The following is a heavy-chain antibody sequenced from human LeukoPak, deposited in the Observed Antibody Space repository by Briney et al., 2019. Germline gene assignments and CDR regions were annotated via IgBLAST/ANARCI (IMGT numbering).Heavy chain of an antibody. CDR3: ARPVRGTMVRGVSGPNWFDP. CDR1: GGSISSSSYY. V-gene: IGHV4-39*01. D-gene: IGHD3-10*01. CDR2: IYYSGST. Sequence: PSETLSLTCTVSGGSISSSSYYWGWIRQPPGKGLECIGSIYYSGSTNYNPSLKSRVTISVDTSKNQFSLKLSSVTAADTAVYYCARPVRGTMVRGVSGPNWFDPWGQGTLVTVSS. J-gene: IGHJ5*02.